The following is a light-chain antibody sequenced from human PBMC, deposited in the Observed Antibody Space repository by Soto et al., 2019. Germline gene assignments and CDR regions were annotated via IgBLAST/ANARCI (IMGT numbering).Light chain of an antibody. CDR2: AAS. CDR3: QQLNSYAIT. CDR1: QGISSY. Sequence: DIQMTQFPASRSASVGDRVTMTCRASQGISSYLACYQQKQGKAPKLLIYAASTLQSGVPSRFSGSGSGTEFTLTISSLQPEDFATYYCQQLNSYAITFGQGTRLEIK. V-gene: IGKV1-9*01. J-gene: IGKJ5*01.